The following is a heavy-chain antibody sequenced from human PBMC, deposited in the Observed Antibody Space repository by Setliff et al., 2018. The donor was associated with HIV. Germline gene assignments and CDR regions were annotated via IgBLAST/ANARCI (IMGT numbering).Heavy chain of an antibody. J-gene: IGHJ4*02. D-gene: IGHD2-15*01. CDR1: GFNVRNNY. CDR3: ARESFGGSTWALGDS. Sequence: GSLRLSCAASGFNVRNNYMSWVRQAPGKGLEWVSAIYGGGSTYYADSVKGRFTISRDSSENTLYLQMNSLKVEDTGVYFCARESFGGSTWALGDSWGQGALVTV. V-gene: IGHV3-66*02. CDR2: IYGGGST.